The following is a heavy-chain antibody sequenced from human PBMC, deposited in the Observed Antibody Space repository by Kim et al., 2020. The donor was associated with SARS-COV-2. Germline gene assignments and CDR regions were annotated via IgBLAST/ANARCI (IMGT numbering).Heavy chain of an antibody. D-gene: IGHD2-21*01. CDR2: IIPIFGTA. J-gene: IGHJ5*02. CDR3: ARSGWGCGGDCYGAFDP. Sequence: SVKVSCKASGGTFSSYAISWVRQAPGQGLEWMGGIIPIFGTANYAQKFQDRVTITADESTSTAYMELSSLRSEDTAVYYCARSGWGCGGDCYGAFDPWGQGTLVTVSS. CDR1: GGTFSSYA. V-gene: IGHV1-69*13.